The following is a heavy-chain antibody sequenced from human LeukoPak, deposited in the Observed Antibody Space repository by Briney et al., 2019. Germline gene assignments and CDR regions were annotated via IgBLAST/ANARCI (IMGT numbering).Heavy chain of an antibody. CDR3: ARDRGTGYYFDY. J-gene: IGHJ4*02. CDR1: GFTFSSYG. D-gene: IGHD3-10*01. CDR2: ISYDGSNK. V-gene: IGHV3-30*03. Sequence: GRSLRLSCAASGFTFSSYGMHWVRQAPGKGLEWVAVISYDGSNKYYADSVKGRFTISRDNSKNTLYLQMNSLRAEDTAVYYCARDRGTGYYFDYWGQGTLVTVSS.